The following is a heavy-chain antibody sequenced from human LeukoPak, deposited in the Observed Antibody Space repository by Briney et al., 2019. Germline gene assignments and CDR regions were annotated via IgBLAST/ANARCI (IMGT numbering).Heavy chain of an antibody. Sequence: GGTLRLSCAASGFTFSTYEMNWVRQAPAKGLEWGSWTSSSGTTKYYADSVKGRFTISRDNAKNSLYLQMNSLRAEDTAVYYCAREGTSNGFDIWGQGIMVTVSS. J-gene: IGHJ3*02. CDR1: GFTFSTYE. V-gene: IGHV3-48*03. CDR3: AREGTSNGFDI. CDR2: TSSSGTTK. D-gene: IGHD1-1*01.